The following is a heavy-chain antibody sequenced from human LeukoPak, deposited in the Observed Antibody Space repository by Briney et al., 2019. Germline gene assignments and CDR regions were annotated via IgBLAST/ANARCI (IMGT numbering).Heavy chain of an antibody. CDR1: GFTFSSYW. CDR2: IKQDGSEK. V-gene: IGHV3-7*01. CDR3: ARDTPSSGSWVYYYYYMDV. D-gene: IGHD3-10*01. J-gene: IGHJ6*03. Sequence: GGSLRLSCAASGFTFSSYWVSWVRQAPGKGLEWVANIKQDGSEKYYVDSVKGRFTISRDNAKNSLYLQMNSLRAEDTAVYYCARDTPSSGSWVYYYYYMDVWGKGTTVTISS.